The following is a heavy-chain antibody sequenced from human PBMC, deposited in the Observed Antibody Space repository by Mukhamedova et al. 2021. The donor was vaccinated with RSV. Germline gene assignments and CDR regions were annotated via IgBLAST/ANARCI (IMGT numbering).Heavy chain of an antibody. Sequence: GSTNYNPSLKSRVTISVDTSKNQFSLKLSSVTAADTAVYYCARVGIRPRGSSGYDFGHWYFDLLGRGPLVTLSS. J-gene: IGHJ2*01. V-gene: IGHV4-59*01. D-gene: IGHD5-12*01. CDR3: ARVGIRPRGSSGYDFGHWYFDL. CDR2: GST.